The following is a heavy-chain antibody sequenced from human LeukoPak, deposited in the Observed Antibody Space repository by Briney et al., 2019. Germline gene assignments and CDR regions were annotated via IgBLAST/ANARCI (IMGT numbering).Heavy chain of an antibody. CDR2: IYYSGSS. CDR1: GGSISSGDYY. V-gene: IGHV4-30-4*01. Sequence: PSQTLSLTCTVSGGSISSGDYYWSWIRQPPGKDLEWIGYIYYSGSSYYKSSLQSRVTMSIDTSKNQFSLKLNSVTAADTAMYYCARVEVDYYGSADYWGPGTLVAVSS. J-gene: IGHJ4*02. D-gene: IGHD3-10*01. CDR3: ARVEVDYYGSADY.